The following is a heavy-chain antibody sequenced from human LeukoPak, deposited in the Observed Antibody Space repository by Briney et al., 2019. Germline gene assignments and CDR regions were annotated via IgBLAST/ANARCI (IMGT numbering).Heavy chain of an antibody. Sequence: SETLSLTCAVYGGSFSGYYWSWIRQPPGKGLEWIGEINHSGSTNYNPSLKSRVTISVDTSKNQFSLKLSSVTAADTAVYYCARVGASRPGPYYFDYWGQGTLVTVSS. D-gene: IGHD1-26*01. V-gene: IGHV4-34*01. J-gene: IGHJ4*02. CDR2: INHSGST. CDR1: GGSFSGYY. CDR3: ARVGASRPGPYYFDY.